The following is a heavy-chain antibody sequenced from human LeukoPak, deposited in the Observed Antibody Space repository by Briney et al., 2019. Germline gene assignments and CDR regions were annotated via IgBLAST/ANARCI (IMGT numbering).Heavy chain of an antibody. CDR3: ARDAIRYYYGSGVHYYYYMDV. J-gene: IGHJ6*03. D-gene: IGHD3-10*01. Sequence: ASVKVSCKASGYTFTGYYMHWVRQAPGQGLEWMGWINPNSGGTNYAQKFQGRVTMTRDTSISTAYMELSRLRSDDAAVYYCARDAIRYYYGSGVHYYYYMDVWGKGTTVTVSS. CDR1: GYTFTGYY. V-gene: IGHV1-2*02. CDR2: INPNSGGT.